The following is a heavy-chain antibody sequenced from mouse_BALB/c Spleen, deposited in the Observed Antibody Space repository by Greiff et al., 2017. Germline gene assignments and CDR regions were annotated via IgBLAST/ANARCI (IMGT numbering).Heavy chain of an antibody. CDR3: ARETDGGDYFDY. CDR2: IWAGGST. CDR1: GFSLTSYG. J-gene: IGHJ2*01. V-gene: IGHV2-9*02. D-gene: IGHD2-3*01. Sequence: QVQLKESGPGLVAPSQSLSITCTVSGFSLTSYGVHWVRQPPGKGLEWLGVIWAGGSTNYNSALMSRLSISKDNSKSQVFLKMNSLQTDDTAMYYCARETDGGDYFDYWGQGTTLTVSS.